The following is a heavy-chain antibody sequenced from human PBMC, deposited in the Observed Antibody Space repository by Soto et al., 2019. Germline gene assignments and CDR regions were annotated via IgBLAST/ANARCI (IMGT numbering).Heavy chain of an antibody. Sequence: SETLSLTCTVSGGSISSYYWSWIRQPPGKGLEWIGYIYYSGSTNYNPSLKSRVTISVDTSKNQFSLKLSSVTAADTAVYYCASSPTYCGGDCYQNSSDPWGQGTLVTLSS. CDR2: IYYSGST. D-gene: IGHD2-21*01. V-gene: IGHV4-59*01. CDR3: ASSPTYCGGDCYQNSSDP. CDR1: GGSISSYY. J-gene: IGHJ5*02.